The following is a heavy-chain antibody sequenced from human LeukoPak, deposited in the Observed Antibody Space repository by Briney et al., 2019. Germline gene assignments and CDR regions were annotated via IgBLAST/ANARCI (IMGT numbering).Heavy chain of an antibody. V-gene: IGHV4-59*01. CDR3: ASNRDGYNFFDY. D-gene: IGHD5-24*01. J-gene: IGHJ4*02. CDR1: GGSISSYY. CDR2: IYYSGST. Sequence: PSETLSLTCTASGGSISSYYWSWIRQPPGKGLEWIGYIYYSGSTNYNPSLKSRVTISVDTSKNQFSLKLSSVTAADTAVYYCASNRDGYNFFDYWGQGTLVTVSS.